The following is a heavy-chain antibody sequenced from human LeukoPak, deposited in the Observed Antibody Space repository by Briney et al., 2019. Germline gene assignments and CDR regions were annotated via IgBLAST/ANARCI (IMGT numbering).Heavy chain of an antibody. V-gene: IGHV3-23*01. J-gene: IGHJ4*02. CDR1: GFTFSSYA. D-gene: IGHD1-1*01. CDR2: ISGSGGST. CDR3: ATSPNEYSPLNY. Sequence: GGSLRLSCAASGFTFSSYAMSWVRQAPGKGLEWVSAISGSGGSTYYADSVKGRFTISRDNSKSTLYLQMNSLRAEDTAVYYCATSPNEYSPLNYWGQGTLVTVSS.